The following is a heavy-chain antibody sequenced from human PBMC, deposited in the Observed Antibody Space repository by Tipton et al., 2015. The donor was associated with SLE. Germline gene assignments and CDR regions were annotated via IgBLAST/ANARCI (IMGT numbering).Heavy chain of an antibody. J-gene: IGHJ6*02. CDR3: ATSTVTTNPDYYYGMDV. CDR2: IRYDGSNK. CDR1: GFIFTSYG. Sequence: SLRLSCVASGFIFTSYGIHWVRQAPGKGLGWVGLIRYDGSNKFYSDSVKGRFTISRDNSRNTLYLQMNSLRPDDTAVYYCATSTVTTNPDYYYGMDVWGQGTTVTVSS. D-gene: IGHD4-17*01. V-gene: IGHV3-30*02.